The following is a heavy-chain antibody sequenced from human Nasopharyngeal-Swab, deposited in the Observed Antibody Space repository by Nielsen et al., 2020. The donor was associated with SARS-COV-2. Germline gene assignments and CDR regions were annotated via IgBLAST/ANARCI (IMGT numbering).Heavy chain of an antibody. CDR1: GFTFSSYA. CDR2: ISSNGGST. J-gene: IGHJ4*02. V-gene: IGHV3-64D*09. CDR3: VKDLIVVVPAAISEY. Sequence: GESLKISCSASGFTFSSYAMHWVRQAPGKGLEYVSAISSNGGSTYYADSVKGRFTISRDNSKNTLYLQMSSLRAEDTAVCYCVKDLIVVVPAAISEYWGQGTLVTVSS. D-gene: IGHD2-2*02.